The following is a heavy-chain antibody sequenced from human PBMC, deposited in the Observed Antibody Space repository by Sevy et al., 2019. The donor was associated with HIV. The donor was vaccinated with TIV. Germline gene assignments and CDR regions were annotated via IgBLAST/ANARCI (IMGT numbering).Heavy chain of an antibody. CDR1: GFTFSSYA. V-gene: IGHV3-30-3*01. D-gene: IGHD6-19*01. J-gene: IGHJ4*02. CDR2: ISYDGSNK. CDR3: ARDISVARTPNYFDY. Sequence: GGSLRLSCAASGFTFSSYAMHWVRQAPGKGLEWVAVISYDGSNKYYADSVKGRFTSSRDNSKNTLYMQMNSLRAEDTAVYYCARDISVARTPNYFDYWGQGTLVTVSS.